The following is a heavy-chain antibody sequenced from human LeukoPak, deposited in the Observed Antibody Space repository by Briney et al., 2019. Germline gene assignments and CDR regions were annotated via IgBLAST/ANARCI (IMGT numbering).Heavy chain of an antibody. D-gene: IGHD3-22*01. J-gene: IGHJ4*02. CDR2: IIPIFGTA. V-gene: IGHV1-69*13. CDR1: GGTFSSYA. CDR3: ARDLRTYYYDSSGHLFDY. Sequence: SVKVSCKASGGTFSSYAISWVRQAPGQGLEWMGGIIPIFGTANYAQKFQGRVMITADESTSTAYMELSSLRSEDTAVYYCARDLRTYYYDSSGHLFDYWGQGTLVTVSS.